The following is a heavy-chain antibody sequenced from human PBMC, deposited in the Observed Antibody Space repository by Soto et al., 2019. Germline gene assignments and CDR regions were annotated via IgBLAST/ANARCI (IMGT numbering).Heavy chain of an antibody. J-gene: IGHJ6*02. CDR3: AGAPAGDYYYYYKFDV. CDR1: GDIFTRYS. V-gene: IGHV1-69*06. Sequence: SVKVSCKASGDIFTRYSFSWVRQAPGQGLEWMGGVVPLFGTANYGQKFQGRVTITADKSTSTAFMDIRGLRSDDTAVYYCAGAPAGDYYYYYKFDVWGQGTAVTVSS. D-gene: IGHD2-21*02. CDR2: VVPLFGTA.